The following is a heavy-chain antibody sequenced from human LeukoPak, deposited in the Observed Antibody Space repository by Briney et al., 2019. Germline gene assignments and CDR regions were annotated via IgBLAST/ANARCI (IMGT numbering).Heavy chain of an antibody. Sequence: SETLSLTCTVSGGSISSYYWSWIRQPPGKGLEWIGYIYYSGSTNYNPSLKSRVTISVDTSKNQFSLKLSSVTAADTAVYYCARDRVGCSSTSCYTKGPLSYNWFDPWGQGTLVTVSS. CDR1: GGSISSYY. D-gene: IGHD2-2*02. V-gene: IGHV4-59*12. J-gene: IGHJ5*02. CDR3: ARDRVGCSSTSCYTKGPLSYNWFDP. CDR2: IYYSGST.